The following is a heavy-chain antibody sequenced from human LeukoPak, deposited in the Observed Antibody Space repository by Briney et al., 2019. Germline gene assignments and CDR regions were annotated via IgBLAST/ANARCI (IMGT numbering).Heavy chain of an antibody. CDR1: GYTFTSYD. Sequence: ASVKVSCKASGYTFTSYDINWVRQATGQGLEWMGWMNPNSGNTGYAQKFQGRVTITRNTSISTAYMELSSLRSEDTAVYYCARGPIVATIGWFDPWGQGALVTVSS. CDR3: ARGPIVATIGWFDP. CDR2: MNPNSGNT. J-gene: IGHJ5*02. V-gene: IGHV1-8*03. D-gene: IGHD5-12*01.